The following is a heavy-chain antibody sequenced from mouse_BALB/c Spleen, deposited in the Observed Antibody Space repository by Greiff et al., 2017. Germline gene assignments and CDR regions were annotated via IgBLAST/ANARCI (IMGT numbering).Heavy chain of an antibody. Sequence: VQLQQPGAELVRPGASVKLSCKASGYTFPSYWINWVKQRPGPGLEWIGNIYPSDSYTNYNQKFKDKATLTVDKSSSTAYMQLSSPTSEDSAVYYCTRGGLVTTVRGNAMDYWGQGTSVTVSS. V-gene: IGHV1-69*02. CDR1: GYTFPSYW. CDR2: IYPSDSYT. J-gene: IGHJ4*01. D-gene: IGHD1-1*01. CDR3: TRGGLVTTVRGNAMDY.